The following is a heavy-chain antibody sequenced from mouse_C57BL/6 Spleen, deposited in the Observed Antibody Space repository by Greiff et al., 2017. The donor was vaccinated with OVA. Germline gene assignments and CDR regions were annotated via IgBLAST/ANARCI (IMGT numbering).Heavy chain of an antibody. CDR2: IYPGDGDT. CDR3: ARVGDLYYAMDY. CDR1: GYAFSSYW. V-gene: IGHV1-80*01. Sequence: QVQLQQSGAELVKPGASVKISCKASGYAFSSYWMNWVKQRPGKGLEWIGQIYPGDGDTNYNGKFKGKATLTADKSSSTAYMHLSSLTSEDSAVSFCARVGDLYYAMDYWGQGTSVTVSS. J-gene: IGHJ4*01. D-gene: IGHD3-3*01.